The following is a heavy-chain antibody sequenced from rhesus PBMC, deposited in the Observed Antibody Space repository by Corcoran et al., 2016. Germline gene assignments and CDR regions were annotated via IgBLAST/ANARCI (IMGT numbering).Heavy chain of an antibody. CDR2: IGGRSGSP. V-gene: IGHV4-165*02. CDR1: GGSISGSY. Sequence: QVQLQESGPGLVKPSETLSLTCAVSGGSISGSYWNWIRQPPGKGLEWIGYIGGRSGSPASNPSFKRRVNISTETSKNQFSRKLSAVTAADTAVYDCARNIEIAAGFDYWGQGVLVTVSS. CDR3: ARNIEIAAGFDY. J-gene: IGHJ4*01. D-gene: IGHD6-13*01.